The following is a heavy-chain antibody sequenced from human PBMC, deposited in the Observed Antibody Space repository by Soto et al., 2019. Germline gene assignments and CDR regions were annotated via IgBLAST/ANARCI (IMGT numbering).Heavy chain of an antibody. V-gene: IGHV4-31*03. Sequence: SETLSLTCTVSGGSISSGGYYWTWIRQHPGKGLEWIGYIYYSGSTYYNPSLKSRVTISVDTSKNQFSLKLSSVTAADTAVYYCARDKYYYASAKDGMDVWGQGTTVTVSS. CDR1: GGSISSGGYY. D-gene: IGHD3-10*01. J-gene: IGHJ6*02. CDR2: IYYSGST. CDR3: ARDKYYYASAKDGMDV.